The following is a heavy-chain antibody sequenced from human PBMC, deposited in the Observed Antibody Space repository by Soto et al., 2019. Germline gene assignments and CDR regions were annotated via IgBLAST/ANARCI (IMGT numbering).Heavy chain of an antibody. J-gene: IGHJ4*02. V-gene: IGHV3-11*05. CDR3: ARGPAFTGDYAVDY. CDR1: GFTFSDYY. Sequence: QVQLVESGGGLVKPGGSLRLSCAASGFTFSDYYMSWIRQAPGKGLEWVSYISSSSSYTNYADSVKGRFTISRDNAKNSLYLQMNSLSAEDTAVYYCARGPAFTGDYAVDYWGQGTLVTVSS. CDR2: ISSSSSYT. D-gene: IGHD4-17*01.